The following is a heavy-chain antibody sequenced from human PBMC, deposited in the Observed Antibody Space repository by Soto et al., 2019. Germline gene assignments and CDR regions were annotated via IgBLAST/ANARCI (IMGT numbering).Heavy chain of an antibody. D-gene: IGHD3-16*01. Sequence: GGSLRLSCAASGFTFSSYAMSWVRQAPGKGLEWVSAISGSGGSTYYADSVKGRFTISRDNSKNTLYLQMNSLRAEDTAVYYCAKAPRPLHYDYIWGSFDYWGQGTLVTVSS. J-gene: IGHJ4*02. CDR3: AKAPRPLHYDYIWGSFDY. V-gene: IGHV3-23*01. CDR2: ISGSGGST. CDR1: GFTFSSYA.